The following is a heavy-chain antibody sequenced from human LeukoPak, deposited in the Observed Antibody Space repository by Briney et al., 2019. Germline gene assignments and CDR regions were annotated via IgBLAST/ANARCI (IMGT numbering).Heavy chain of an antibody. CDR2: ISSNPDNS. Sequence: GGSLRLSCAASGFTFSSYAMNWVRQAPGKGLEWVSTISSNPDNSYFADSVKGRFTISRDSSKNTLYLQVNSLRAEDTAVYYCAKEGLGSSWYPNYFDYWGQGTLVTVSS. D-gene: IGHD6-13*01. V-gene: IGHV3-23*01. J-gene: IGHJ4*02. CDR1: GFTFSSYA. CDR3: AKEGLGSSWYPNYFDY.